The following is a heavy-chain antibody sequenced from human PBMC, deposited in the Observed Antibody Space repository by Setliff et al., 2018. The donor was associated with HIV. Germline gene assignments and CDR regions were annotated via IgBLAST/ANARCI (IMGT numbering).Heavy chain of an antibody. CDR1: GFIFSGSA. V-gene: IGHV3-73*01. J-gene: IGHJ4*02. CDR2: IRSKANIYAT. CDR3: ARLSVTAAGTSGWDYFDY. Sequence: GGSLRLSCAASGFIFSGSAMHWVRQASGKGLEWVGRIRSKANIYATAYAASVKGRFTISRGDSKNTAYLQMNSLKTEDTAVYYCARLSVTAAGTSGWDYFDYWGQGTLVTVSS. D-gene: IGHD6-13*01.